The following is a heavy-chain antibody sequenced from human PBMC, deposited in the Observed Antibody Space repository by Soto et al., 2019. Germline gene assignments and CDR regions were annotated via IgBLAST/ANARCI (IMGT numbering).Heavy chain of an antibody. J-gene: IGHJ4*02. V-gene: IGHV1-18*01. CDR3: ARGPYYYDSSGYYTY. D-gene: IGHD3-22*01. Sequence: ASVKVSCKASGYTFTSYGISWVRQAPGQGLEWMGWISAYNGNTNYAQKLQGRVTMTTDTSTSTAYMELRSLRPDDTAVYYCARGPYYYDSSGYYTYWGQGTLVTVS. CDR1: GYTFTSYG. CDR2: ISAYNGNT.